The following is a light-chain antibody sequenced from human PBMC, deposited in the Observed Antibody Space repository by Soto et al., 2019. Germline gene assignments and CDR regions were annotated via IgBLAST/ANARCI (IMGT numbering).Light chain of an antibody. J-gene: IGLJ3*02. CDR1: SGHSSYA. CDR3: QTWGTGFRV. CDR2: LNSDGSH. Sequence: QSVLTQSPSASASLGASVKLTCTLSSGHSSYAIAWHQQQPEKGPRYLMNLNSDGSHSKGDGIPDRFSGSSSGAERYLTISSLQSEDEADYYSQTWGTGFRVFGGGTKLTVL. V-gene: IGLV4-69*01.